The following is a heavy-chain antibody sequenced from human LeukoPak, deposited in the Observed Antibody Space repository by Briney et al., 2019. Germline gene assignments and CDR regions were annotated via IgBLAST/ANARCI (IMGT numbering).Heavy chain of an antibody. J-gene: IGHJ6*02. CDR1: GYTFTSYA. D-gene: IGHD3-9*01. CDR2: INTNTGNP. V-gene: IGHV7-4-1*02. Sequence: ASVKVSCKASGYTFTSYAMNWVRQAPGQGLEWMGWINTNTGNPTYAQGFTGRFVFSLDTSVSTAYLQISSLKAEDTAVYYCARELRYFDWLLYQPTSLGGMDVWGQGTTVTVSS. CDR3: ARELRYFDWLLYQPTSLGGMDV.